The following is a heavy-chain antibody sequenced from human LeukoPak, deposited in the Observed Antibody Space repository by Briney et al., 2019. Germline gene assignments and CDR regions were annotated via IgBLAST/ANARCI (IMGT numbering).Heavy chain of an antibody. Sequence: PSETLSLTCTVSGGSISNSSYYWGWIRQPPGKGLEWIGSIYYSGSTYYNPSLKSRVTISVDTSKNQFSLKLSSVTAADTAVHYCARDLRVTYYYDSSGDYWGQGTLVTVSS. V-gene: IGHV4-39*02. CDR2: IYYSGST. CDR1: GGSISNSSYY. J-gene: IGHJ4*02. CDR3: ARDLRVTYYYDSSGDY. D-gene: IGHD3-22*01.